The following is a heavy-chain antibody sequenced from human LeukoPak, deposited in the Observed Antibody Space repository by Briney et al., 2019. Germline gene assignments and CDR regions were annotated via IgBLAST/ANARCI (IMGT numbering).Heavy chain of an antibody. CDR3: ARDSHSSGWYLPDY. Sequence: ASVKVSCRASGYTFSGYYMHWVRQAPGQGLEWMGWINPNSGGTDYAQKFQGRVTMTRDTSISTAYMELSSLRSDDTAVYYCARDSHSSGWYLPDYWGQGTLVTVSS. CDR1: GYTFSGYY. CDR2: INPNSGGT. D-gene: IGHD6-19*01. V-gene: IGHV1-2*02. J-gene: IGHJ4*02.